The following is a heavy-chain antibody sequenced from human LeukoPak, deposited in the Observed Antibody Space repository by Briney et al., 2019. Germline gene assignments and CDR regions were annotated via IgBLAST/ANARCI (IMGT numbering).Heavy chain of an antibody. J-gene: IGHJ4*02. CDR3: VRHQVGTMLNS. CDR1: GGSISSDVYY. V-gene: IGHV4-39*01. D-gene: IGHD1-7*01. CDR2: MSHRRTP. Sequence: SETLSLTCSVSGGSISSDVYYWGWVRQPPGKGLEWIASMSHRRTPDYNPSLRGRVAMSVDTSKNQVFLKLSYVTASGTAIYYCVRHQVGTMLNSWGQGTLVTVSS.